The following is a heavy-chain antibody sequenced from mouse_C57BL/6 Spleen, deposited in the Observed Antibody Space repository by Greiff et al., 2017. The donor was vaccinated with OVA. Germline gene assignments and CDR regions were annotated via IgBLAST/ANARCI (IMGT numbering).Heavy chain of an antibody. D-gene: IGHD1-1*01. CDR3: AARYGSSYYAMDY. CDR2: IDPANGNT. Sequence: VQLQQSVAELVRPRASVKLSCTASGFNIKNTYMHWVKQRPEQGLEWIGRIDPANGNTKYAPKFQGKATITADTSSNTAYLQLSSLTSEDTAIYYCAARYGSSYYAMDYWGQGTSVTVSS. J-gene: IGHJ4*01. CDR1: GFNIKNTY. V-gene: IGHV14-3*01.